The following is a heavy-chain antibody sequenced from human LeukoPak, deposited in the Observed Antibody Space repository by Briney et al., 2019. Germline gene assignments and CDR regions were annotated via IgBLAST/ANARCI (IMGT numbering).Heavy chain of an antibody. J-gene: IGHJ6*02. V-gene: IGHV3-49*04. CDR2: IRSKAYGGTT. CDR3: TRDTTARRILTGYYTNGMDV. D-gene: IGHD3-9*01. CDR1: GFTFGDYA. Sequence: PGRSLRLSCTASGFTFGDYAMSWVRQAPGKGLEWVGFIRSKAYGGTTEYAASVKGRFTISRDDSKSIAYLQMNSLKTEDTAVYYCTRDTTARRILTGYYTNGMDVWGQGTTVTVSS.